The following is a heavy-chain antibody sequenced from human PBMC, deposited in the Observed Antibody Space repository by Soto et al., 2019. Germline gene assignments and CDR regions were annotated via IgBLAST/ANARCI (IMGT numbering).Heavy chain of an antibody. CDR3: AKEKWDDSSGYYYGFFDY. V-gene: IGHV3-23*01. Sequence: GGSLRLSCAASGVTFSSYAMSWVRQAPGKGLEWVSAISGSGGSTYYADSVKGRFTISRDNSKNTLYLQMNSLRAEDTAVYYCAKEKWDDSSGYYYGFFDYWGQGTLVTVSS. J-gene: IGHJ4*02. D-gene: IGHD3-22*01. CDR2: ISGSGGST. CDR1: GVTFSSYA.